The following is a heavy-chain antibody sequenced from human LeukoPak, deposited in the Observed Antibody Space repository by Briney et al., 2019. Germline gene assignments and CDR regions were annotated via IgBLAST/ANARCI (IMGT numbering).Heavy chain of an antibody. V-gene: IGHV1-24*01. Sequence: ASVKVSCKVSGYTLTELSMHWVRQAPGKGLEWMGGFDPEDGETIYAQKFQGRVTMTEDTSTDTAYMELSSLRSEDTVVYYCATDGREYDSSGVKRGAFDIWGQGTMVTVSS. CDR3: ATDGREYDSSGVKRGAFDI. D-gene: IGHD3-22*01. J-gene: IGHJ3*02. CDR2: FDPEDGET. CDR1: GYTLTELS.